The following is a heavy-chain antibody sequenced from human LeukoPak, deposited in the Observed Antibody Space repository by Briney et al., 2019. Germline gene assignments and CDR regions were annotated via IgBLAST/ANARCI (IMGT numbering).Heavy chain of an antibody. CDR3: AREEDSSGYPYFDY. CDR1: GFTFSDYY. Sequence: SGGSLRLSCAASGFTFSDYYMSWIRQAPGKGLEWVSYISSSGSTIYYADSVKGRFTISRDNAKNSLYLQMNSLRAEDTAVYYCAREEDSSGYPYFDYWGQGTLVTVSS. V-gene: IGHV3-11*01. D-gene: IGHD3-22*01. J-gene: IGHJ4*02. CDR2: ISSSGSTI.